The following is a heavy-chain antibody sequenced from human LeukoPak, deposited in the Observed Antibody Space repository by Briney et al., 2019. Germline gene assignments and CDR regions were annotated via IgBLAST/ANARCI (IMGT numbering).Heavy chain of an antibody. Sequence: GGSLRLSCAASGFTFNSYVMTWVRQAPGKGLEWVSTISGTGGSTYYADSVKGRFTISRDNSKNTLYLQMNSLRAEDTAVYYCARDYYDSSGPLDFDYWGQGTLVTVSS. V-gene: IGHV3-23*01. D-gene: IGHD3-22*01. CDR3: ARDYYDSSGPLDFDY. CDR2: ISGTGGST. CDR1: GFTFNSYV. J-gene: IGHJ4*02.